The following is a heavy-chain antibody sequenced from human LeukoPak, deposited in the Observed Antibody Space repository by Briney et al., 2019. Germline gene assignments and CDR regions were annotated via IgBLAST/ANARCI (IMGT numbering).Heavy chain of an antibody. D-gene: IGHD2-15*01. Sequence: SETLSLTCTVSGGSISSYYWSWIRQPAGKGLEWIGRIYTSGITNYNPSLKSRVTMSVDTSKNQFSLKLTSVTAADTAVYFCARKATAATYFDYWRQGTLVTVSS. V-gene: IGHV4-4*07. CDR2: IYTSGIT. J-gene: IGHJ4*02. CDR1: GGSISSYY. CDR3: ARKATAATYFDY.